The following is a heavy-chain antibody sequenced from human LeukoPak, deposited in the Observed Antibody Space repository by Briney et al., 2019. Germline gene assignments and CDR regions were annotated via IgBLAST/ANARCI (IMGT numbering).Heavy chain of an antibody. CDR1: GFTFSSYP. Sequence: PGGSLRLSCAASGFTFSSYPMHWVRQTPGKGLEWLAVISSDGSDKHYADPAKGRFTISRDNSKNTLYLQMNSLRAEDTAVYYCAREGSSGYYPYWGQGILVTVSS. CDR2: ISSDGSDK. V-gene: IGHV3-30-3*01. D-gene: IGHD3-22*01. CDR3: AREGSSGYYPY. J-gene: IGHJ4*02.